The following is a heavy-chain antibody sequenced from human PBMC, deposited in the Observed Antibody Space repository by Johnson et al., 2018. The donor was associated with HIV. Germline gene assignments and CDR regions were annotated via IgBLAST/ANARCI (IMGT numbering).Heavy chain of an antibody. CDR3: AKGDPSGYDSSGSLEAFDI. D-gene: IGHD3-22*01. Sequence: QLVESGGGVVQPGRSLRLSCAASGFTFSSYAMHWVRQAPGKGLEWVAVISYDGSNKYYADSVKGRFTISRDNSKNTLYLQMNSLRAEDTAVYYCAKGDPSGYDSSGSLEAFDIWGQGTMVTVSS. V-gene: IGHV3-30*04. CDR1: GFTFSSYA. CDR2: ISYDGSNK. J-gene: IGHJ3*02.